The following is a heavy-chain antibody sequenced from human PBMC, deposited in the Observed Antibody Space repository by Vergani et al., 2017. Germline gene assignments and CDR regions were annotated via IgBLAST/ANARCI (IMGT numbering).Heavy chain of an antibody. CDR3: ARASYGDYSFDY. V-gene: IGHV3-66*02. CDR1: GFTVSSNY. D-gene: IGHD4-17*01. Sequence: EVQLVESGGGLVQPGGSLRLSCAASGFTVSSNYMSWVRQAPGKGLGWVSVIYSGGSTYYADSVKGRFTISRDNSKNTLYLQMNSLRAEDTAVYYCARASYGDYSFDYWGQGTLVTVSS. CDR2: IYSGGST. J-gene: IGHJ4*02.